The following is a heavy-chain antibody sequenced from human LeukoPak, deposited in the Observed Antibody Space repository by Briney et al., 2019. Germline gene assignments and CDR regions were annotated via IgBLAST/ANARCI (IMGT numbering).Heavy chain of an antibody. D-gene: IGHD4/OR15-4a*01. CDR3: ARSSGAAFDY. J-gene: IGHJ4*02. CDR1: GGSISSYY. Sequence: SETLSLTCTVSGGSISSYYWSWIRQPPGKGLEWIGYIYYSGSTYYNPSLKSRVTISVDTSKNQFSLELSSVTAADTAVYYCARSSGAAFDYWGQGTLVTVSS. V-gene: IGHV4-59*08. CDR2: IYYSGST.